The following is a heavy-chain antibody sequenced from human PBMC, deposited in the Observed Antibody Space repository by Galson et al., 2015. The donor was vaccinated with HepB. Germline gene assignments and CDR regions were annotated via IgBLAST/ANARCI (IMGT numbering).Heavy chain of an antibody. CDR3: ARHASTSTVTRGGFDY. CDR1: GFTFRVYG. J-gene: IGHJ4*02. V-gene: IGHV3-33*01. D-gene: IGHD4-17*01. Sequence: SLRLSCAASGFTFRVYGMHWVRQAPGKGLEWVVVIWYDGRNKYYADSVKGRFTISRDDSKNTLYLQMNTLRAEDTAVYYCARHASTSTVTRGGFDYWGQGTLVTVSS. CDR2: IWYDGRNK.